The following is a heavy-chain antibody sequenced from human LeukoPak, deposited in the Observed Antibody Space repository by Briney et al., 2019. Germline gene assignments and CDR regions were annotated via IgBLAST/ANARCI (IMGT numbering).Heavy chain of an antibody. J-gene: IGHJ5*02. D-gene: IGHD3-3*02. V-gene: IGHV1-18*01. CDR2: ISAYNGNT. CDR3: ARGHFWSGYAGYNWFDP. CDR1: GYSFTSYG. Sequence: ASVKVSCKASGYSFTSYGISWVRRAPGQGLEWMGWISAYNGNTNYAQKFQGRVTMTTDTSTSTAYMELRSLRSDDTAVYYCARGHFWSGYAGYNWFDPWGQGTLVTVSS.